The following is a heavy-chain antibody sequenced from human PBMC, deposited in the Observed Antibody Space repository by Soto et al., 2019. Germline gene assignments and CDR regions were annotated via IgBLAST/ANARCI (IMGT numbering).Heavy chain of an antibody. Sequence: SVKVSCKASGGTFSSYAISWVRQAPGQGLEWMGGIIPIFGTANYAQKFQGRVTITADESTSTAYMELSSLRSEDTAVYYCARVSSPSLGELLYEPFDYMLWGQGTLVTVSS. CDR2: IIPIFGTA. CDR3: ARVSSPSLGELLYEPFDYML. CDR1: GGTFSSYA. D-gene: IGHD3-10*01. J-gene: IGHJ4*02. V-gene: IGHV1-69*13.